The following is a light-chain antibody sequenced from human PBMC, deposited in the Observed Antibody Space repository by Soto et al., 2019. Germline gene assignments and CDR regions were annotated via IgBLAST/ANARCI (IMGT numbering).Light chain of an antibody. CDR1: SSDIGGYDY. CDR2: EVS. V-gene: IGLV2-8*01. J-gene: IGLJ3*02. Sequence: QSVLTQPPSASGSPGQSVTISCSGTSSDIGGYDYVSWYQRHPGKAPKLMIFEVSNRPSGVPDRFSGSKSGNTASLTVSGLQAEDEAEYYCCSYAGTYTWVFGGGTKLTVL. CDR3: CSYAGTYTWV.